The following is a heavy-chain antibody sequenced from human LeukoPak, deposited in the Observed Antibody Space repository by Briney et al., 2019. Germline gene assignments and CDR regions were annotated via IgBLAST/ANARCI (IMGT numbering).Heavy chain of an antibody. CDR1: GYTFTSYG. CDR2: ISAYNGNT. Sequence: ASVKVSCKASGYTFTSYGISWVRQAPGQGLEWMGWISAYNGNTNYAQKLQGRVTMTTDTSTSTAYMELRSLRSDDTAVYYCARDDDGDPYYYYYYGMDVWGKGTTVTVSS. D-gene: IGHD4-17*01. J-gene: IGHJ6*04. V-gene: IGHV1-18*04. CDR3: ARDDDGDPYYYYYYGMDV.